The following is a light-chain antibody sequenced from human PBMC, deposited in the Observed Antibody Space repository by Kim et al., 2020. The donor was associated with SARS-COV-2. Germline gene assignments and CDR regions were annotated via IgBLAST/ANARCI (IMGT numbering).Light chain of an antibody. Sequence: QSVLTQPPSVSAAPGQKVTISCSGSSSNIGNNYVSWYQQLPGTAPKLLIYDNNKRPSGIPDRFSGSKSGTSATLGITGLQTGDEADHYCGTWDGSLSAGNYVFGTGTKVTVL. CDR3: GTWDGSLSAGNYV. V-gene: IGLV1-51*01. J-gene: IGLJ1*01. CDR1: SSNIGNNY. CDR2: DNN.